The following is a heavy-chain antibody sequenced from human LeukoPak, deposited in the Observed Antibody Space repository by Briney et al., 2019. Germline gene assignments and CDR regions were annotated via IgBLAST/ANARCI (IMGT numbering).Heavy chain of an antibody. V-gene: IGHV4-38-2*01. Sequence: PPETLSLTCAVSGYSISSGYYWGWIRQPPGKGLEWIGRIYHSGSTYYNPSLKSRLTISVDTSKNQFSLKLSSVTAADTAVYYCASAGDDYHYFDYWGQGTLVTVSS. J-gene: IGHJ4*02. CDR1: GYSISSGYY. CDR3: ASAGDDYHYFDY. CDR2: IYHSGST. D-gene: IGHD4-11*01.